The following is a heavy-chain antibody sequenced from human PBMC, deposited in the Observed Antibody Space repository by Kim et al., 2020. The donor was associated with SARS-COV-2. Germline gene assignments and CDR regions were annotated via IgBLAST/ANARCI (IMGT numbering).Heavy chain of an antibody. J-gene: IGHJ4*02. CDR3: AKDLDYYGSGIYYFPIDY. Sequence: GGSLRLSCAASGFTFSSYAMSWVRQAPGKGLEWVSAISGSGGSTYYADSGKGRFTISRDNSKNTLNLQMYSLGAEDTAVYYCAKDLDYYGSGIYYFPIDYWGQRTLVTVSS. V-gene: IGHV3-23*01. D-gene: IGHD3-10*01. CDR1: GFTFSSYA. CDR2: ISGSGGST.